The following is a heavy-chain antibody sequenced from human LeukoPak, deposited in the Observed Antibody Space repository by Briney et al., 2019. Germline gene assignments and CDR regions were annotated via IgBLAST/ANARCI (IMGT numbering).Heavy chain of an antibody. Sequence: GALRLSCAASGFTFSSYAMHWVRQAPGKGLEWVAVISYDGSNKYYADYVKGRFTISRDNSKNTLYLQMNSLRAEDTAVYYCARVYGDYETVDYWGQGTLVTVSS. V-gene: IGHV3-30*04. D-gene: IGHD4-17*01. CDR2: ISYDGSNK. CDR3: ARVYGDYETVDY. CDR1: GFTFSSYA. J-gene: IGHJ4*02.